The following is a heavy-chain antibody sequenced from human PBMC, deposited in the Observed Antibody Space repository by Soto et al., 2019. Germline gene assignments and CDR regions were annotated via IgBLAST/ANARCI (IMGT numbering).Heavy chain of an antibody. J-gene: IGHJ4*02. V-gene: IGHV4-31*03. CDR3: ARHRAGTFEY. Sequence: SETLSLTSTFFGGSIRSLGYHWSWIRQHPGKGLEWIGYIYYSGSTYYNPSLKSRVTISVDTSKNQFSLELSSVTAADTAVYYCARHRAGTFEYWGQGTLDTVSS. CDR2: IYYSGST. CDR1: GGSIRSLGYH. D-gene: IGHD1-1*01.